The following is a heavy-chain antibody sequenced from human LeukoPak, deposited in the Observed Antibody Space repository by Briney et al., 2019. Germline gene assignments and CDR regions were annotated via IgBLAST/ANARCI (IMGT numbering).Heavy chain of an antibody. CDR3: ARERGGRMAASGTLDY. J-gene: IGHJ4*02. Sequence: PGGSLRLSCAASGFTVSSNYMTWVRQAPGKGLEWVSVIYSGGSTYYADSVKGRFTISRDNSKNTLSLQMNSLRAEDTAMYYCARERGGRMAASGTLDYWGQGTLVTVSS. V-gene: IGHV3-53*01. D-gene: IGHD6-13*01. CDR2: IYSGGST. CDR1: GFTVSSNY.